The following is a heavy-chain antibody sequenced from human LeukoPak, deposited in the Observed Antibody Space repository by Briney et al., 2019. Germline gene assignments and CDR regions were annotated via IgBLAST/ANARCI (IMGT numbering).Heavy chain of an antibody. Sequence: GASVKVSCKASEYTFTGYYMHWVRQAPGKGLEWMGGFDPEDGETIYAQKFQGRVTMTEDTSTDTAYMELSSLRSEDTAVYYCATDLRSSSWYFDYWGQGTLVTVSS. CDR3: ATDLRSSSWYFDY. CDR1: EYTFTGYY. J-gene: IGHJ4*02. D-gene: IGHD6-13*01. CDR2: FDPEDGET. V-gene: IGHV1-24*01.